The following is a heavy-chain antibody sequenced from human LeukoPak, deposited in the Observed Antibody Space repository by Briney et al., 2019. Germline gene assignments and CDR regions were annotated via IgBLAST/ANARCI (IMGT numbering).Heavy chain of an antibody. CDR1: GFTFSDYY. CDR2: ISGSGGST. CDR3: AKEIYADPSFDY. V-gene: IGHV3-23*01. Sequence: GGSLRLSCAASGFTFSDYYMSWIRQAPGKGLEWVSAISGSGGSTYYADSVKGRFTISRDNSKNTLYLQMNSLRAEDTAIYYCAKEIYADPSFDYWGQGTLVTVSS. D-gene: IGHD4-17*01. J-gene: IGHJ4*02.